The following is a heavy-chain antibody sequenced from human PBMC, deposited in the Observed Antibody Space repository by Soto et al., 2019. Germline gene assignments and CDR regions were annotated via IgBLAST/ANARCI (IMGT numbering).Heavy chain of an antibody. D-gene: IGHD3-22*01. CDR3: ARDRYYDSSGIPDY. Sequence: PVGSLRLSCAASGFTFSSYSMNWVRQAPGKGLEWVSYISSSSSTIYYADSVKGRFTISRDNAKNSLYLQMNSLRDEDTAVYYCARDRYYDSSGIPDYWGQGTLVTVSS. CDR2: ISSSSSTI. J-gene: IGHJ4*02. V-gene: IGHV3-48*02. CDR1: GFTFSSYS.